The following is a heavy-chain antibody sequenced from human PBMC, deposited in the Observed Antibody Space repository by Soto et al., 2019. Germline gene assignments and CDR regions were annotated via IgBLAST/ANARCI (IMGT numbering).Heavy chain of an antibody. Sequence: SVKVCFKASGGPFSSYAISLARQAPGQGLEWMGGIIPIFGTANYAQKFQGRVTITADKSTSTAYMELSSLRSEDTAVYYCARENLDFWSGYYTSFFDYWGQGTMVTVSS. CDR3: ARENLDFWSGYYTSFFDY. CDR1: GGPFSSYA. V-gene: IGHV1-69*06. D-gene: IGHD3-3*01. CDR2: IIPIFGTA. J-gene: IGHJ4*02.